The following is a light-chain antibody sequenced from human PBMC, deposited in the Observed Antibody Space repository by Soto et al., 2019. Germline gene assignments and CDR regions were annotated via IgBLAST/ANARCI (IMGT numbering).Light chain of an antibody. CDR3: QQYNKWPLT. V-gene: IGKV3-11*01. CDR1: QSVSSY. CDR2: DAS. J-gene: IGKJ3*01. Sequence: EIVLTQSPATLSLTPGERATLSCRASQSVSSYLAWYQQKPGQAPRLLIYDASIGATGTPARFSGSGSGSDFTLTISSLQSEDFAVYYCQQYNKWPLTFGPGAKVDI.